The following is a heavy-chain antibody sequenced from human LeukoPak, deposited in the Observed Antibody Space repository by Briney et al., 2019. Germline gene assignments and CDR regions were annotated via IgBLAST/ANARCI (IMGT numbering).Heavy chain of an antibody. D-gene: IGHD1-26*01. V-gene: IGHV3-30*18. Sequence: GGPLRLSCAASGFTFSSYGMHWARQAPGKGLEGGAVISYDGSIKYYADSVKGRFTISRDNSKNTLYLQMNSLRAEGTAVYYCAKDQVGATFDYWGQGTLVTVSS. J-gene: IGHJ4*02. CDR3: AKDQVGATFDY. CDR2: ISYDGSIK. CDR1: GFTFSSYG.